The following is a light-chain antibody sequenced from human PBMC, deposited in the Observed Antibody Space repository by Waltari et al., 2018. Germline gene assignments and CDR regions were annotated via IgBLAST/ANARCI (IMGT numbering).Light chain of an antibody. CDR1: SGSLSTTSY. J-gene: IGLJ3*02. Sequence: QTVVTQEPSLSVSPGGTVTLTCALSSGSLSTTSYATWYQQTPGQAPRTLVYKANARSSGVPERFSGAIRGNTAALTITGAQADDESDYYCALYMGSGSWVFGGGTRLTVL. CDR3: ALYMGSGSWV. CDR2: KAN. V-gene: IGLV8-61*01.